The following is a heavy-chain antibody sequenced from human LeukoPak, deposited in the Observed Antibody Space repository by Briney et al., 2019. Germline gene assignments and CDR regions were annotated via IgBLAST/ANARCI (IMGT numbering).Heavy chain of an antibody. CDR1: GFTFRDYS. D-gene: IGHD3-3*01. Sequence: GGSLRLSCAASGFTFRDYSMNWVRQAPGKGLEWISYIGIDSGNTNYADSVKGRFTISRDNSKNTLYLQMNSLRAEHTAVYYCAKDAFTTYYEFWSGYTNGYYFDYWGQGTLVTVSS. CDR2: IGIDSGNT. V-gene: IGHV3-48*01. J-gene: IGHJ4*02. CDR3: AKDAFTTYYEFWSGYTNGYYFDY.